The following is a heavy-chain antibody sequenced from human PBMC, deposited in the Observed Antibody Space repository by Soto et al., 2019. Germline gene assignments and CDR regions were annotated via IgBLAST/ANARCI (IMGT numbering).Heavy chain of an antibody. Sequence: QVQLVRSAAEVKKPGASVKVSCKASGYTFIRYGITWVRQAPGQGPEWMGWISPYNDYTIYAQKVQGRVTMTTDTSTRTVYMELRSLKSDDTAVYYCARGGYYDNNWGTLRHYGLDVWGQGTSVTVSS. J-gene: IGHJ6*02. CDR1: GYTFIRYG. CDR2: ISPYNDYT. D-gene: IGHD3-16*01. CDR3: ARGGYYDNNWGTLRHYGLDV. V-gene: IGHV1-18*01.